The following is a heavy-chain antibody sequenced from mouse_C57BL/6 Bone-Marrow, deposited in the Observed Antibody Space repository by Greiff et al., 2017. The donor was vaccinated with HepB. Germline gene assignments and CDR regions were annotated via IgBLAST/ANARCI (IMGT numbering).Heavy chain of an antibody. D-gene: IGHD1-1*01. CDR3: ARFPNYYGSSYDY. Sequence: VQLQQSGAELARPGASVKLSCKASGYTFTSHGLSRVKQRTGQGLEWIGEIYPRSGNTYYNEKFKGKATLTADKSSSTAYMELRSLTSEDSAVSVCARFPNYYGSSYDYWGQGTTLTVSS. CDR1: GYTFTSHG. CDR2: IYPRSGNT. J-gene: IGHJ2*01. V-gene: IGHV1-81*01.